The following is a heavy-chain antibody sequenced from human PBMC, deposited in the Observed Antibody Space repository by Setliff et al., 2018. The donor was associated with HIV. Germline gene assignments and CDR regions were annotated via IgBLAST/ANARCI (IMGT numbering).Heavy chain of an antibody. D-gene: IGHD1-26*01. CDR1: GGSFSGYY. CDR2: INHTGST. V-gene: IGHV4-34*01. J-gene: IGHJ4*02. CDR3: ARLNSYSGSGNSVIDY. Sequence: NPSETLSLTCAVYGGSFSGYYWSWIRQPPGKGLEWIGEINHTGSTNYNPSLKSRVTISRDTSKNQFSLKLTSVTAADTAVYYCARLNSYSGSGNSVIDYWGQGTLVTVSS.